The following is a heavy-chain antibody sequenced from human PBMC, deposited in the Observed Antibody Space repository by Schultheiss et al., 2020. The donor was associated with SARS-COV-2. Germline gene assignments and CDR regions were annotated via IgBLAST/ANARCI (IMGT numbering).Heavy chain of an antibody. CDR2: INHSGST. D-gene: IGHD5-18*01. Sequence: SETLSLTCTVSGGSISSYYWSWIRQPPGKGLEWIGEINHSGSTYYNPSLKSLVTISVDTSKNQFSLKLSSVTAADTAVYYCARGGSYGTPKNWFDPWGQGTLVTVSS. CDR3: ARGGSYGTPKNWFDP. J-gene: IGHJ5*02. CDR1: GGSISSYY. V-gene: IGHV4-34*01.